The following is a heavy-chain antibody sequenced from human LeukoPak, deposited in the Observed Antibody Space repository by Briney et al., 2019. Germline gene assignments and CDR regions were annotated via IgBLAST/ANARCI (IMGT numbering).Heavy chain of an antibody. J-gene: IGHJ5*02. D-gene: IGHD1-1*01. CDR1: GVSISSSDYY. Sequence: SQTLSLTCTVSGVSISSSDYYWSWIRHPPGKGLEWIGYIYYSGTTYYNPSLKSRVTISVDTSKNQFSLKLSSVTAADTAVYYCARDRGRDGTGTTMVWFDPWGQGTLVTVSS. CDR2: IYYSGTT. V-gene: IGHV4-30-4*08. CDR3: ARDRGRDGTGTTMVWFDP.